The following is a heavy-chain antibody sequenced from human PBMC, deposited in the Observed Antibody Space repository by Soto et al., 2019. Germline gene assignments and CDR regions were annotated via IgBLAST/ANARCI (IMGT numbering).Heavy chain of an antibody. Sequence: GGSLRLSCAASGFTFSSYEMNWVRQAPGKGLEWVSYISSSGSTIYYADSVKGRFTISRDNAKNSLYLQMNSLRAEDTAVYYCARATVTKIIRLSTSRGMDVWGQGTTVTVSS. CDR3: ARATVTKIIRLSTSRGMDV. D-gene: IGHD4-4*01. J-gene: IGHJ6*02. V-gene: IGHV3-48*03. CDR1: GFTFSSYE. CDR2: ISSSGSTI.